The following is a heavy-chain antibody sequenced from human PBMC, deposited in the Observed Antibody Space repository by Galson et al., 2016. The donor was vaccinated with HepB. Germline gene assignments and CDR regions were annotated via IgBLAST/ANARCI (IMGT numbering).Heavy chain of an antibody. Sequence: SVKVSCKASGYTFTSYDINWVRQATGQGLEWMGWMNPNSGNTGYAQKFQGRVTMTRNTSISTAYMEVSSLRSEDTAVYYCARGLSYDFWRAEGYHYHMDVWGQGTLVTVSS. CDR1: GYTFTSYD. CDR3: ARGLSYDFWRAEGYHYHMDV. CDR2: MNPNSGNT. D-gene: IGHD3-3*01. J-gene: IGHJ4*02. V-gene: IGHV1-8*01.